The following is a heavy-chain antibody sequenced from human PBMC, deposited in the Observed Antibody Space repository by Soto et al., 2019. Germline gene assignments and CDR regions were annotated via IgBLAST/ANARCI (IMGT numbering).Heavy chain of an antibody. CDR1: GGSISSSNW. J-gene: IGHJ5*02. CDR3: ARDLGRITMVRGVTSNWFDP. V-gene: IGHV4-4*02. Sequence: SETLSLTCAVSGGSISSSNWWSWVRQPPGKGLEWIGEIYHSGSTNYNPSLKSRVTISVDKSKNQFSLKLSSVTAADTAVYYWARDLGRITMVRGVTSNWFDPWGQGTLVTVSS. D-gene: IGHD3-10*01. CDR2: IYHSGST.